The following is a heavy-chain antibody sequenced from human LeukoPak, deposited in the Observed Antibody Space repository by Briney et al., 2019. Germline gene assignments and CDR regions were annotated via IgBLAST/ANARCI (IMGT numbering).Heavy chain of an antibody. CDR2: ISAYNGNT. Sequence: ASVKVSCKASGYTFTSYGISWVRQAPGQGLEWMGWISAYNGNTNYAQKLQGRVTMTTDTSTSTAYMELRSLRSDDTAVYYCAAYCSSTSCQKMGFGYWGQGTLVTVSS. V-gene: IGHV1-18*01. D-gene: IGHD2-2*01. CDR1: GYTFTSYG. CDR3: AAYCSSTSCQKMGFGY. J-gene: IGHJ4*02.